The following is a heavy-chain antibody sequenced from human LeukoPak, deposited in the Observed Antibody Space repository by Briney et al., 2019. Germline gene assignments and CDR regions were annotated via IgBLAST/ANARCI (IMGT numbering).Heavy chain of an antibody. CDR1: GGSISSYY. Sequence: KASETLSLTCTVSGGSISSYYWSWIRQPAGKGLEWIGRIYTSGSTYYNPSLKSRVTISVDTSKNQFSLKLSSVTAADTAVYYCARVGGITMIVVAMGAFDIWGQGTMVTVSS. CDR3: ARVGGITMIVVAMGAFDI. CDR2: IYTSGST. V-gene: IGHV4-4*07. D-gene: IGHD3-22*01. J-gene: IGHJ3*02.